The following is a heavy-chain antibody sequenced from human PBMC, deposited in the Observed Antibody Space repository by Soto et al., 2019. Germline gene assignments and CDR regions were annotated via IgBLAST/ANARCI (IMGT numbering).Heavy chain of an antibody. Sequence: GGSLRLSCAASGFTFRDYAMNWVRQAPGKGLEWVADISGSGDSARYADSVKGRFTISRDNSRETLYLQMNSLRVDDTAVYYCGKERRGRVRSVCNXWGQGDLVTVSX. D-gene: IGHD2-8*01. V-gene: IGHV3-23*01. CDR2: ISGSGDSA. J-gene: IGHJ4*02. CDR1: GFTFRDYA. CDR3: GKERRGRVRSVCNX.